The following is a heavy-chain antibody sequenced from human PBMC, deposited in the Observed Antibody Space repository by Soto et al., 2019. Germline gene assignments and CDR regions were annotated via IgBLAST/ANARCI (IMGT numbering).Heavy chain of an antibody. D-gene: IGHD2-21*02. CDR2: ISYDGSNK. CDR3: ARERVVVTAITPDDAFDI. J-gene: IGHJ3*02. Sequence: GGSLRLSCAASGFTFSSYAMHWVRQAPGKGLEWVAVISYDGSNKYYADSVKGRFTISRDNSKNTLYLQMNSLRAEDTAVYYCARERVVVTAITPDDAFDIWGQGTMVTVSS. V-gene: IGHV3-30-3*01. CDR1: GFTFSSYA.